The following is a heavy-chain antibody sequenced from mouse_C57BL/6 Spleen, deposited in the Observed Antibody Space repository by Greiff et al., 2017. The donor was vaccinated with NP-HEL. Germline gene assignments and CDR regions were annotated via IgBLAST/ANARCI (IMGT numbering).Heavy chain of an antibody. V-gene: IGHV1-80*01. J-gene: IGHJ4*01. CDR3: ARGYGNGAMDY. D-gene: IGHD2-1*01. Sequence: QVQLKESGAELVKPGASVKISCKASGYAFSSYWMNWVKQRPGKGLEWIGQIYPGDGDTNYNGKFKGKATLTADKSSSTAYMQLSSLTSEDSAVYFCARGYGNGAMDYWGQGTSVTVSS. CDR1: GYAFSSYW. CDR2: IYPGDGDT.